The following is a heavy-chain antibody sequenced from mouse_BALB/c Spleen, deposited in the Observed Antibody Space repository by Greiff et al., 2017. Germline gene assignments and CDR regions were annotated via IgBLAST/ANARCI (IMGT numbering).Heavy chain of an antibody. Sequence: QVQLKESGAELVKPGASVKLSCKASGYTFTSYYMYWVKQRPGQGLEWIGEINPSNGGTNFNEKFKSKATLTVDKSSSTAYMQLSSLTSEDSAVYYCTRGYYGSRDYAMDYWGQGTSVTVSS. CDR2: INPSNGGT. CDR3: TRGYYGSRDYAMDY. V-gene: IGHV1S81*02. CDR1: GYTFTSYY. D-gene: IGHD1-1*01. J-gene: IGHJ4*01.